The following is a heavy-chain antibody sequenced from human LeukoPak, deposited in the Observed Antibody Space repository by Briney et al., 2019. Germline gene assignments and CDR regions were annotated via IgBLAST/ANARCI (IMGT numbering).Heavy chain of an antibody. V-gene: IGHV3-7*01. J-gene: IGHJ3*02. D-gene: IGHD3-16*02. CDR3: ARDPTYYDYVWGSYRSDAFDI. CDR2: IKQDGSEK. Sequence: GGSLRLSCAASGFTFSSYWMSWVRQAPGKGLEWVANIKQDGSEKYYVDSVKDRFTISRDNAKNSLYLQMNSLRAEDTAVYYCARDPTYYDYVWGSYRSDAFDIWGQGTMVTVSS. CDR1: GFTFSSYW.